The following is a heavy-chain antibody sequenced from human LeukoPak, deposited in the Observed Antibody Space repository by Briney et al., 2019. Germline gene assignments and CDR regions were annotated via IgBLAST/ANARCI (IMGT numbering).Heavy chain of an antibody. CDR1: GYSFTKYW. V-gene: IGHV5-51*01. J-gene: IGHJ4*02. D-gene: IGHD3-9*01. CDR3: ARRQYFDNPYYFDY. Sequence: GESLKISCKGSGYSFTKYWIGWVRQMPGKGLEWMGIIYPGDSDTRYSPSFQGQVTISADKSISTAYLQWSSLRASDTAIYYCARRQYFDNPYYFDYWGQGTLVTVSS. CDR2: IYPGDSDT.